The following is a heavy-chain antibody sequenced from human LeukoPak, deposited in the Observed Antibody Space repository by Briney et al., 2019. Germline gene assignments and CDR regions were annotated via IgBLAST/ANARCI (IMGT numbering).Heavy chain of an antibody. V-gene: IGHV1-46*02. D-gene: IGHD1-26*01. Sequence: GASVKVSCKASGYTFNFYYVHWVRQAPGQGLEWMGIINPNSGGTTYAQKFQGRVTMTRDTSTTTAYMELRNLTSDDTAVYYCARDQGFEEWELVSIAFDIWGQGTMVTVSS. J-gene: IGHJ3*02. CDR3: ARDQGFEEWELVSIAFDI. CDR1: GYTFNFYY. CDR2: INPNSGGT.